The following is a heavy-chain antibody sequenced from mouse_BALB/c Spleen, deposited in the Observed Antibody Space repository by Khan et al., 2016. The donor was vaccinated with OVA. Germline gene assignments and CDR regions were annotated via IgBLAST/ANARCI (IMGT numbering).Heavy chain of an antibody. J-gene: IGHJ2*01. CDR1: GYTFTSYW. CDR3: ASIKTIVATYFYY. D-gene: IGHD1-1*01. Sequence: QVQLQQPGAELVKAGASVKMSCKASGYTFTSYWMHWVKQRLGQGLEWFAETNPTNGRTYYNEKFKSKATLTVDKYTSTAYMLLRGPTFVDSAVYYCASIKTIVATYFYYRCHGTTLTVSS. CDR2: TNPTNGRT. V-gene: IGHV1S81*02.